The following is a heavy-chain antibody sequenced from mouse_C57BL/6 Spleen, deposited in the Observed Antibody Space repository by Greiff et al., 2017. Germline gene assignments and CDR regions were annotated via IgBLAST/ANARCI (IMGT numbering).Heavy chain of an antibody. CDR3: ARLSGYDGGY. V-gene: IGHV1-22*01. J-gene: IGHJ2*01. D-gene: IGHD2-2*01. CDR1: GYTFTDYN. CDR2: INPNNGGI. Sequence: VQLQQSGPELVKPGASVKMSCKASGYTFTDYNMHWVKQSHGKSLEWIGYINPNNGGISYNQKFKGKATLTVNKASSTAYMELRSLTSEDSAVYYCARLSGYDGGYWGQGTTLTVSS.